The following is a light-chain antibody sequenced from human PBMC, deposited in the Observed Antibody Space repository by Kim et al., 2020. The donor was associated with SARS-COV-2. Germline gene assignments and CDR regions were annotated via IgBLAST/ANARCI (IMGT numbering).Light chain of an antibody. CDR1: KLGDKY. Sequence: VSPGKTASITCSGDKLGDKYACWYQQKPGQSPVLVIYQDSKRPSGIPERFSGSNSGNTATLTISGTQAMDEADYYCQAWDSSTKVFGGGTQLTVL. CDR2: QDS. V-gene: IGLV3-1*01. J-gene: IGLJ3*02. CDR3: QAWDSSTKV.